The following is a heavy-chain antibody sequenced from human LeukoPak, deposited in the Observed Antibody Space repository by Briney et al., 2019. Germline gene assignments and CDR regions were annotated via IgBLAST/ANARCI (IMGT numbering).Heavy chain of an antibody. CDR3: ARPRSRITMVRGVSSPFDY. CDR2: ISAYNGNT. D-gene: IGHD3-10*01. Sequence: EASVKVSCKASGYTFTSYGISWVRQAPGQGLEWMGWISAYNGNTNYAQKLQGRVTMTTDTSTSTAYMELRSLRSDDTAVYYCARPRSRITMVRGVSSPFDYWGQGTLVTVSS. CDR1: GYTFTSYG. J-gene: IGHJ4*02. V-gene: IGHV1-18*01.